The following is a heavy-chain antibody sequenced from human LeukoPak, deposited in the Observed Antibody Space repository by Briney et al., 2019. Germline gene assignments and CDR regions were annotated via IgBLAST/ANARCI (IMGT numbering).Heavy chain of an antibody. D-gene: IGHD2-8*01. V-gene: IGHV1-69*13. CDR2: IIPIFCTA. CDR3: ARQGYCTNGVCYSWFDP. CDR1: GGTFSSYT. Sequence: SVKVSCKASGGTFSSYTISWVRQAPGQGLEWMGGIIPIFCTASYAQTFQGRVTITADESTSTAYMELSSLRSEDTAVYYCARQGYCTNGVCYSWFDPWGQGTLVTVSS. J-gene: IGHJ5*02.